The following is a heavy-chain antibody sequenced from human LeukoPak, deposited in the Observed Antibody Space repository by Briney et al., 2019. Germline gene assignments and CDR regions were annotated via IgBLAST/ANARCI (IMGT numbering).Heavy chain of an antibody. CDR3: ARDYSSTNVFDY. Sequence: SETLSLTCTVSGGPISSGGYYWSWIRQHPGKGLEWIGYIYYSGSTYYNPSLKSRVTISVDTSKNQFSLKLSSVTAADTAVYYCARDYSSTNVFDYWGQGTLVTVSS. CDR1: GGPISSGGYY. V-gene: IGHV4-31*03. J-gene: IGHJ4*02. D-gene: IGHD6-19*01. CDR2: IYYSGST.